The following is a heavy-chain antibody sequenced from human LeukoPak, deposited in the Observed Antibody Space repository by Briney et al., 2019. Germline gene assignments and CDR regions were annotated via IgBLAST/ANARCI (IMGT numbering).Heavy chain of an antibody. CDR3: ARDGEGVGDY. V-gene: IGHV3-30-3*01. CDR1: GFTFSSYA. D-gene: IGHD3-10*01. CDR2: ISYDGSNK. Sequence: GRSLRLSCAASGFTFSSYAMHWVRQAPGKGLEWVAVISYDGSNKYYADSVKGRFTISRDNSKNTLYLQMNSLRAEDTAVYYCARDGEGVGDYWGQGTLVTVSS. J-gene: IGHJ4*02.